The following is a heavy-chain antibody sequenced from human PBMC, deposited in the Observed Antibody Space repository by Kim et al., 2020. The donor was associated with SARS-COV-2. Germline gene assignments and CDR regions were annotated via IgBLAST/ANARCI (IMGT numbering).Heavy chain of an antibody. CDR2: IRSAGSNT. J-gene: IGHJ6*01. CDR3: ANFLC. Sequence: GGSLRLSCVASGFTFRDYGLRWVRQATGKGLEWVAYIRSAGSNTFYADSVKGRFTISRDNVKNILFLEMNSLRADDTAVYFCANFLCWG. CDR1: GFTFRDYG. V-gene: IGHV3-30*02.